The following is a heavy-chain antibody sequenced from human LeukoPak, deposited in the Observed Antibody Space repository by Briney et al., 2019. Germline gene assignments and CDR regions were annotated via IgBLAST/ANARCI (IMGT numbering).Heavy chain of an antibody. V-gene: IGHV4-34*01. CDR2: IHPSGIF. CDR3: TRGRDRSKAGDH. D-gene: IGHD5-24*01. J-gene: IGHJ4*02. Sequence: SETLSLTCAVYGGSCDDYYCSWIRQPPGKGLEWIGEIHPSGIFYYNSSLMSRVTISIDTSKSQFSLRLTSVTAADTGFYYCTRGRDRSKAGDHWGQGSLVTVSS. CDR1: GGSCDDYY.